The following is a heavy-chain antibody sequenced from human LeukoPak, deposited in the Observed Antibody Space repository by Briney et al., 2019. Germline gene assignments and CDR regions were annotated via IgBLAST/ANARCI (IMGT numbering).Heavy chain of an antibody. CDR1: GGSISSSSYY. V-gene: IGHV4-39*02. J-gene: IGHJ4*02. Sequence: SETLSLTCTVSGGSISSSSYYWGWIRQPPGKGLEWIGSIYYSGSTYYNPSLKSRVTISVDTSKNQFSLQLNSVTPEDTAVYYCAGDVGTSGWYTFDYWGQGTLVSVSS. CDR3: AGDVGTSGWYTFDY. D-gene: IGHD6-19*01. CDR2: IYYSGST.